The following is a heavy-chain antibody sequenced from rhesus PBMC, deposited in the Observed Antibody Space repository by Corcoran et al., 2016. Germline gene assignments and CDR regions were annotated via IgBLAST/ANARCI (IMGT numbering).Heavy chain of an antibody. D-gene: IGHD6-25*01. J-gene: IGHJ4*01. CDR1: GGSISDSYR. V-gene: IGHV4S10*01. Sequence: QVQLQESGPGVVEPSEPLSLTCAVSGGSISDSYRWSWIRQPPGKGLEWIGYIYGSSTSTNYNPSLKSRVTISKDTSKNQVSLKLSSVTAADTAVYYCARKSGSWNTFFDYWGQGVLVTVSS. CDR2: IYGSSTST. CDR3: ARKSGSWNTFFDY.